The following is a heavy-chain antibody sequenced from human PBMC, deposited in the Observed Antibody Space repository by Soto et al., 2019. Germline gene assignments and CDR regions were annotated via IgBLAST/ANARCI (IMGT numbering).Heavy chain of an antibody. CDR1: GYTFTNYG. CDR2: IAVYSGET. J-gene: IGHJ4*02. V-gene: IGHV1-18*04. CDR3: ARARGDYEECYIDF. Sequence: GASVKVSCKTSGYTFTNYGIAWVRQAPGQGLEWMGSIAVYSGETNYGQRFQGRAIMTAETSTSTVSMELRRLTSDDTAVYYCARARGDYEECYIDFWCQGTLVTVSS. D-gene: IGHD4-17*01.